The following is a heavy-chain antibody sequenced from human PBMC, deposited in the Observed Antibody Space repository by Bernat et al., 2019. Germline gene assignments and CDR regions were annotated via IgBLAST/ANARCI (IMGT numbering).Heavy chain of an antibody. CDR2: IYYSGST. CDR1: GGSISSGDYY. J-gene: IGHJ4*02. D-gene: IGHD3-3*01. V-gene: IGHV4-30-4*01. Sequence: QVQLQESGPGLVKPSQTLSLTCTVSGGSISSGDYYWSWIRQPPGKGLEWIGYIYYSGSTYYNPSLKSRVTISVDTSKNQFSLKLSSVTAADTAVYYCARQERLRFLEWLTHPHFDYWGQGTLVTVSS. CDR3: ARQERLRFLEWLTHPHFDY.